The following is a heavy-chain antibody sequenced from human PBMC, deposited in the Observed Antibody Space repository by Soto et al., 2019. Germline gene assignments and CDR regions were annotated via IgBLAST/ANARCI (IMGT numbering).Heavy chain of an antibody. V-gene: IGHV3-23*01. Sequence: EVQLLESGGGLVQPGGSLRLSCAASGFTFGSYDMNWVRQTPGKGLEWVSGISGSGGTTYYADSVKGRFTISRDNSKNTLWLQMNSLRADDTAVYYCAKGAGSHSERHWGQGTLVTVSS. CDR2: ISGSGGTT. CDR3: AKGAGSHSERH. D-gene: IGHD3-10*01. J-gene: IGHJ4*02. CDR1: GFTFGSYD.